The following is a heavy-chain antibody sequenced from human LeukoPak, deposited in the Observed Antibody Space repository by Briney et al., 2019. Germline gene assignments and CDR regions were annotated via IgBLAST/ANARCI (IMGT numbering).Heavy chain of an antibody. CDR2: TYYRSTWYN. J-gene: IGHJ4*02. CDR1: GDGVSTDSAT. Sequence: SQTLSLTCAISGDGVSTDSATWHWVRQSPSRGLEWLGRTYYRSTWYNDYKPSVNSRITINPDTSKNLFTLQLTSVAPEDTAVYYCAGGRLGALDYWGQGTLVTVSS. V-gene: IGHV6-1*01. D-gene: IGHD6-19*01. CDR3: AGGRLGALDY.